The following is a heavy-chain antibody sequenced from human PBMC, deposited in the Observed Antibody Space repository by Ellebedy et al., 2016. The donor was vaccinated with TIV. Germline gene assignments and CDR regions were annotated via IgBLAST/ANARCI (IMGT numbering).Heavy chain of an antibody. V-gene: IGHV3-30-3*02. D-gene: IGHD2-2*01. CDR1: GFTFSSYA. Sequence: GESLKISXAASGFTFSSYAMHWVRQAPGKGLEWVAVISYDGSNKYYADSVKGRFTISRDNSKNTLYLQMNSLRAEDTAVYYCAKLPAALGAFFDYWGQGTLVTVSS. CDR3: AKLPAALGAFFDY. J-gene: IGHJ4*02. CDR2: ISYDGSNK.